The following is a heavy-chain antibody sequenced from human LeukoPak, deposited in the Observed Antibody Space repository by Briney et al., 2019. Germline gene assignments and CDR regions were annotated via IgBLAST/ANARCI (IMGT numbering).Heavy chain of an antibody. CDR2: IRHDGNDK. Sequence: GGSLRLSCVASGFTFTSYGMHWVRQAPGKGLEWVALIRHDGNDKYYAETVKGRFTISRDNSKNTLYLQMNSLRAEDTAVYYCAKDESYGGDMSVDYWGQGTLVTVSS. CDR1: GFTFTSYG. CDR3: AKDESYGGDMSVDY. J-gene: IGHJ4*02. D-gene: IGHD4-23*01. V-gene: IGHV3-30*02.